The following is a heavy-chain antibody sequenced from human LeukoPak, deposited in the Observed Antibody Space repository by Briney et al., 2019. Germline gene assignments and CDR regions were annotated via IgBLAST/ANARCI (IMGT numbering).Heavy chain of an antibody. Sequence: SETLSLTCTVSGGSISSGDYYWSWIRQPPGRGLEWIGYIYYSGSTYYNPSLKSRVTISVDTSKNQFSLKLSSVTAADTAVYYCARTIVVVVAATFGFDPWGQGTLVTVSS. V-gene: IGHV4-30-4*01. D-gene: IGHD2-15*01. CDR2: IYYSGST. J-gene: IGHJ5*02. CDR3: ARTIVVVVAATFGFDP. CDR1: GGSISSGDYY.